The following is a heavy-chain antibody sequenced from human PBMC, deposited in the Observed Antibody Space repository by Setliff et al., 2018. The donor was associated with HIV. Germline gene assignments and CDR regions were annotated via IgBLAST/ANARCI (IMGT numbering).Heavy chain of an antibody. Sequence: ASVKVSCKTSGYTFTGYYVHWVRQAPGQGLEWMGGISSIFGAPNYAQKFQGRVTMSSDTSISTAHMELGRLRSDDTAVYYCATGQQLVDFDYWGQGTLVTVS. CDR1: GYTFTGYY. D-gene: IGHD6-13*01. V-gene: IGHV1-2*02. CDR3: ATGQQLVDFDY. CDR2: ISSIFGAP. J-gene: IGHJ4*02.